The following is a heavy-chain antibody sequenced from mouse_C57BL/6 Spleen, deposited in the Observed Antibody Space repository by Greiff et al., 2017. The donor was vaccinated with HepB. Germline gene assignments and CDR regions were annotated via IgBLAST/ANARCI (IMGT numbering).Heavy chain of an antibody. D-gene: IGHD1-1*01. CDR2: IHPNSGST. V-gene: IGHV1-64*01. CDR1: GYTFTSYW. CDR3: AKESLYYYGSSAAY. Sequence: QVQLQQPGAELVKPGASVKLSCKASGYTFTSYWMHWVKQRPGQGLEWIGMIHPNSGSTNYNEKFKSKATLNVDKSSSTAYMQLSSLTSEDSAVYYCAKESLYYYGSSAAYWGQGTTLTVSS. J-gene: IGHJ2*01.